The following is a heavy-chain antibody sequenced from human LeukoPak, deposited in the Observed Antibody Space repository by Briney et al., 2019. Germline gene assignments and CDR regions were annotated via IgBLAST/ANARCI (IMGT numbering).Heavy chain of an antibody. Sequence: GGSLRLSCAASGFTFSSYAMSWVRQAPGKGLEWVSGISGSGGSTYYADSVKGRFAISRDNSKNTLYLQMNSLKVEDTAVYYCALTPRVYWGQGTLVTVSS. CDR2: ISGSGGST. V-gene: IGHV3-23*01. CDR1: GFTFSSYA. CDR3: ALTPRVY. J-gene: IGHJ4*02.